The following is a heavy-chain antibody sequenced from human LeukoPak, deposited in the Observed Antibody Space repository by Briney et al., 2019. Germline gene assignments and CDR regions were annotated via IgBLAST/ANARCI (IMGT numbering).Heavy chain of an antibody. Sequence: GESLQISCKGSGYSFTSYWIGWVRQMPGKGLEWMGIIYPGDSDTRYSPSFQGQVTISADKSISTAYLQWSSLKASDTAMYYCARIFDSSGYYWPRDIWGQGTMVTVSS. V-gene: IGHV5-51*01. CDR2: IYPGDSDT. CDR1: GYSFTSYW. CDR3: ARIFDSSGYYWPRDI. J-gene: IGHJ3*02. D-gene: IGHD3-22*01.